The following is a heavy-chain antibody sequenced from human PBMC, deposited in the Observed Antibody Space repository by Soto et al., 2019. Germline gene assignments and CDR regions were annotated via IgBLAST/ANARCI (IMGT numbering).Heavy chain of an antibody. V-gene: IGHV4-30-2*01. Sequence: SETLSLTCTVSGGSVSSGGYSWIWIRQPPGKGLEWIGYIYHSGSTYYNPSLKSRVTISVDRSKNQFSLKLSSVTAADTAVYYCARYSIAARRGIDYWGQGTLVTVSS. CDR1: GGSVSSGGYS. D-gene: IGHD6-6*01. J-gene: IGHJ4*02. CDR2: IYHSGST. CDR3: ARYSIAARRGIDY.